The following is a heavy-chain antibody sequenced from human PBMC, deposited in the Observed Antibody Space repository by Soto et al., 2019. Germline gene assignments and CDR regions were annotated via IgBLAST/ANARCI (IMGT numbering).Heavy chain of an antibody. CDR2: ISYDGSNK. D-gene: IGHD3-3*01. CDR1: GFTFSSYA. V-gene: IGHV3-30-3*01. J-gene: IGHJ6*02. Sequence: GGSLRLSCAASGFTFSSYAMHWVRQSPGEGLEWVAVISYDGSNKYYADSVKGRFTISRDNSKNTLYLQMNSLRAEDTAVYYCARVRYDFWSGYWDYYYGMDVWGQGTTVTVSS. CDR3: ARVRYDFWSGYWDYYYGMDV.